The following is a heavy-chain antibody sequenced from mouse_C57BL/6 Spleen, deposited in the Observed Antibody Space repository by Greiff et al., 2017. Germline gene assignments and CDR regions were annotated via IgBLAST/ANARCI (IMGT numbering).Heavy chain of an antibody. CDR1: GYAFSSYW. V-gene: IGHV1-80*01. CDR2: LYPGDGDT. D-gene: IGHD1-1*01. J-gene: IGHJ2*01. CDR3: ARSNYYGSSYPYYFDY. Sequence: QVQLQQSGAELVKPGASVKISCKASGYAFSSYWMNWVKQRPGKGLEWIGQLYPGDGDTNYNGKFKGKATLTADKSSSTAYMQLSSLTSEDSAVYFCARSNYYGSSYPYYFDYWGQGTTLTVSS.